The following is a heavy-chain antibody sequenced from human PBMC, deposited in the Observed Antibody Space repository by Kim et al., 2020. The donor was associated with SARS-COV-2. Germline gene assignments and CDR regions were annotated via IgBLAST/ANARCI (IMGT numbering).Heavy chain of an antibody. Sequence: SETLSLTCAVYGGSFSGYYWSWIRQPPGKGLEWIGEINHSGSTNYNPSLKSRVTISVDTSKNQFSLKLSSVTAADTAVYYGARGVRYSYGYWGQGTLVT. V-gene: IGHV4-34*01. CDR1: GGSFSGYY. CDR3: ARGVRYSYGY. D-gene: IGHD5-18*01. J-gene: IGHJ4*02. CDR2: INHSGST.